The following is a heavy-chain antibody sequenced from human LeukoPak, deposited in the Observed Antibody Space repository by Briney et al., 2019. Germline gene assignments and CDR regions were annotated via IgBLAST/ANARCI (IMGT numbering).Heavy chain of an antibody. D-gene: IGHD2-8*01. V-gene: IGHV1-8*01. Sequence: ASVKVSCKASGYTFTSYDINWVRQATGQGLEWMGWMNPNSGNTGYAQKFQGRVTMTRNTSISTAYMELSSLRPEDTAVYYCARGSYCTNGVCYTGGYYYGMDVWGQGTTVTVSS. CDR1: GYTFTSYD. CDR3: ARGSYCTNGVCYTGGYYYGMDV. CDR2: MNPNSGNT. J-gene: IGHJ6*02.